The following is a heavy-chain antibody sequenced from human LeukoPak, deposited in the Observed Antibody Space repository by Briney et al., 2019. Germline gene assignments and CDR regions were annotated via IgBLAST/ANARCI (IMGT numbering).Heavy chain of an antibody. CDR3: ARRNWNSGYYLDL. D-gene: IGHD3-22*01. Sequence: GESLKISCEASGYNFIHYWIGWVRQVHGKGLEWMGIIYPADSDTKYSPSFHGQVTISADKSISTAYLQLVNLKPSDTAIYYCARRNWNSGYYLDLWGQGTPVTVSS. V-gene: IGHV5-51*01. J-gene: IGHJ4*02. CDR1: GYNFIHYW. CDR2: IYPADSDT.